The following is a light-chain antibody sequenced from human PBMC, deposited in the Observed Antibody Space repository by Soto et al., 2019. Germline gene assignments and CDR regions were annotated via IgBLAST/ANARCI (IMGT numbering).Light chain of an antibody. CDR1: SGHSSYI. Sequence: QPVLTQSSSASASLGSSVKLTCTLSSGHSSYIIAWHQQQPGKAPRYLMRLEGSGSYNKGSGIPDRFSGSSSGTDRYLTISSLQSEDEADYYCEAWDSNSRVFGGGTKVTVL. J-gene: IGLJ3*02. V-gene: IGLV4-60*03. CDR3: EAWDSNSRV. CDR2: LEGSGSY.